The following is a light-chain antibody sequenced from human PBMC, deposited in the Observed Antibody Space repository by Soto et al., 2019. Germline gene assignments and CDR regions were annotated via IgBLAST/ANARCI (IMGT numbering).Light chain of an antibody. CDR2: ASS. J-gene: IGKJ5*01. Sequence: DIQMTHSPSSLSASVGDIVTITCRASQNIKNYLNWYQRKPGKAPKLLIYASSSLQSGVPSRFSGSGSGADFILTISSLQSEDFATYYCQKSYSTPIIFGQGTRLEIK. CDR3: QKSYSTPII. CDR1: QNIKNY. V-gene: IGKV1-39*01.